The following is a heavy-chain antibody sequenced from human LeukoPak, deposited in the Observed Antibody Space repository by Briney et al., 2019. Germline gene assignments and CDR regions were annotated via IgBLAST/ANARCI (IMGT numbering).Heavy chain of an antibody. D-gene: IGHD6-13*01. CDR1: GASISNSY. CDR3: ARGDSITWFAFLNY. V-gene: IGHV4-59*01. J-gene: IGHJ4*02. Sequence: SETLSLTCNVSGASISNSYWSWIRQPPGKGLEWIGHISYGGGTNYSPSLKSRVTISLDTSKNQFSLELTSVTAADTAFYYCARGDSITWFAFLNYWGQGTLVTVSS. CDR2: ISYGGGT.